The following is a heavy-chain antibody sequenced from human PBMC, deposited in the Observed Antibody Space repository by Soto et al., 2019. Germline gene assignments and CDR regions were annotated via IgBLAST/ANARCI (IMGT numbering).Heavy chain of an antibody. CDR1: GYTFTSYA. V-gene: IGHV1-3*01. D-gene: IGHD2-2*01. Sequence: ASVKVSCKASGYTFTSYAMHWVRQAPGQRLEWMGWINAGNGNTKYSQKFQGRVTITRDTSASTAYMEVSSLRSEDTAVYYCARDWGYCSSTSCYFWRYWFDPWGQGTLVTVSS. CDR2: INAGNGNT. J-gene: IGHJ5*02. CDR3: ARDWGYCSSTSCYFWRYWFDP.